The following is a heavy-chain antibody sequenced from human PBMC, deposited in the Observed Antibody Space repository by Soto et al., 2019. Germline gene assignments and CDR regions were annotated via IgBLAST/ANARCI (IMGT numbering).Heavy chain of an antibody. D-gene: IGHD2-15*01. Sequence: QVLLVQSGAEVKKPGASVKVSCKASGYIFTSFYMHWARQAPGQGLEWMGIINPSGGRASYTQKFQGRIIMTRDTSTRTVYMELSSLRSEDTAVYYCARDSDIVVSSVPMGAGYYYNALDIWGQGTTVTVSS. V-gene: IGHV1-46*01. CDR1: GYIFTSFY. J-gene: IGHJ6*02. CDR3: ARDSDIVVSSVPMGAGYYYNALDI. CDR2: INPSGGRA.